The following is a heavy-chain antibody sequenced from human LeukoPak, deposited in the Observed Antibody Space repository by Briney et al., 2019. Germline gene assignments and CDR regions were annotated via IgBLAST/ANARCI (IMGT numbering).Heavy chain of an antibody. CDR2: INHSGST. CDR3: ARDLNYYGSGNRFDP. V-gene: IGHV4-34*01. CDR1: GGSFSGYY. Sequence: SETLSLTCAVYGGSFSGYYWSWIRQPPGKGLEWIGEINHSGSTNYNPSLKSRVTISVDTSKNQFSLKLSSVTAADTAVYYCARDLNYYGSGNRFDPWGQGTLVTVSS. J-gene: IGHJ5*02. D-gene: IGHD3-10*01.